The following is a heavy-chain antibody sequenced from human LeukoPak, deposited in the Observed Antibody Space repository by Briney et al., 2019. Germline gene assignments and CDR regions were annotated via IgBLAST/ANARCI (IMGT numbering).Heavy chain of an antibody. CDR1: GFTFSDYY. D-gene: IGHD5-24*01. CDR2: ISSSGGTI. CDR3: AREGRDGYNYPYYFDY. J-gene: IGHJ4*02. Sequence: GGSLRLSCAASGFTFSDYYMSWIRQAPGKGLEWVSYISSSGGTIYYADSVKGRFTISRDNAKNSLYLQMNSLRAEGTAVYYCAREGRDGYNYPYYFDYWGQGTLVAVSS. V-gene: IGHV3-11*01.